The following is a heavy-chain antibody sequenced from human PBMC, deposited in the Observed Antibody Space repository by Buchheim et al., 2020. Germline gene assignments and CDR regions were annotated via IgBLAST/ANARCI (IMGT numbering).Heavy chain of an antibody. D-gene: IGHD2-8*01. CDR3: ARGFSGYCTNGVCNWFDP. CDR1: GGSFSGYY. J-gene: IGHJ5*02. Sequence: QVQLQQWGAGLLKPSETLSLTCAVYGGSFSGYYWSWIRQPPGKGQEWIGEINHSGSTNYNPSLKSRVTISVDTSKNQFSLKLSSVTAADTAVYYCARGFSGYCTNGVCNWFDPWGQGTL. CDR2: INHSGST. V-gene: IGHV4-34*01.